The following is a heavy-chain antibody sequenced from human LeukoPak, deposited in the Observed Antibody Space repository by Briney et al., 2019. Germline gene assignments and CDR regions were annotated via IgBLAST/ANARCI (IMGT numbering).Heavy chain of an antibody. V-gene: IGHV5-51*01. CDR1: GYSFTSYW. CDR2: IYPGDSDT. Sequence: GESLKISCKGSGYSFTSYWIGWVRPMPGKGLEWMGIIYPGDSDTRYSPSFQGQVTISADKSISTAYLQWSSLKASDTAMYYCARKVLLWFGEFDYWGQGTLVTVSS. J-gene: IGHJ4*02. CDR3: ARKVLLWFGEFDY. D-gene: IGHD3-10*01.